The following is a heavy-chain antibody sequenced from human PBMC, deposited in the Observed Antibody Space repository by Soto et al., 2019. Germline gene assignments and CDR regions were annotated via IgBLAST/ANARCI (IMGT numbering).Heavy chain of an antibody. Sequence: QVQLMQSGAEVKKPGASVRVSCKASGYTFTNYYVHWVRQAPGQGLEWMGCIYPNGGSTTYAQKFQGRVTVTTDTSTRTVYMQLSSLRSEDTAVFYCARSAPYDYWGQGTLVNVSS. CDR3: ARSAPYDY. CDR2: IYPNGGST. J-gene: IGHJ4*02. CDR1: GYTFTNYY. V-gene: IGHV1-46*01.